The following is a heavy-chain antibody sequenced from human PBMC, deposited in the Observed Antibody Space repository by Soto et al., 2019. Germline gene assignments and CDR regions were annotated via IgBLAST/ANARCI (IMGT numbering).Heavy chain of an antibody. CDR1: GFTFSGYG. CDR2: ITSSGSNT. Sequence: EVQLLESGGDLVQRGGSLRLSCAASGFTFSGYGMSLVRQAPGKGLEWVSSITSSGSNTYYVDSVKGRFTISRDTAKNTLYLQMNSLTVEDTAVYYCAKEQGRVAAALDYWGQGTLVTVSS. J-gene: IGHJ4*02. CDR3: AKEQGRVAAALDY. V-gene: IGHV3-23*01. D-gene: IGHD6-13*01.